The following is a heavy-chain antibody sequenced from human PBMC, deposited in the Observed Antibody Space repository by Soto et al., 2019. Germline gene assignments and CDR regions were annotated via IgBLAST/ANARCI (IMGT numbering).Heavy chain of an antibody. Sequence: RRLSCAASGFTFSSYGMHWVRQAPGKGLEWVAVISYDGSNKYYADSVKGRFTISRDNSKNTLYLQMNSLRAEDTAVYYCAKDRGGDFWSGYSPRYYYYGMDVWGQGTTVTVSS. CDR2: ISYDGSNK. CDR1: GFTFSSYG. V-gene: IGHV3-30*18. J-gene: IGHJ6*02. CDR3: AKDRGGDFWSGYSPRYYYYGMDV. D-gene: IGHD3-3*01.